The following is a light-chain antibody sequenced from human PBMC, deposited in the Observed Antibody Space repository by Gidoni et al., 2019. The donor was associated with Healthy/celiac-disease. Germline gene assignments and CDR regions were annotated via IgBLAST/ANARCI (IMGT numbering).Light chain of an antibody. J-gene: IGKJ2*02. CDR3: QQRSHWPPST. V-gene: IGKV3-11*01. CDR1: QSVSSY. Sequence: EIVLTQSPATLSLSPGERATLSCRTSQSVSSYLAWYQQKPGQAPRLLIYDASNRATGIPARFSGSGSATDFTLTISSLEPEDVAVYYCQQRSHWPPSTFGQGTKLEI. CDR2: DAS.